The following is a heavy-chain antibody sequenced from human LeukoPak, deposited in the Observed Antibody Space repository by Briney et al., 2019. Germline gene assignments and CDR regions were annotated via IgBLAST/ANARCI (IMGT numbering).Heavy chain of an antibody. CDR3: ARRGFPTSPVGAFDI. J-gene: IGHJ3*02. V-gene: IGHV3-7*01. Sequence: GGSLRLSCAASGFTFTTYWMSWVRQAPGKGLEWVANIKQDGSEGYYVHSVEGRFVISRDNSKNSLYLQMNSLRAHDTAVYFCARRGFPTSPVGAFDIWGQGTMVIVPS. D-gene: IGHD3-22*01. CDR1: GFTFTTYW. CDR2: IKQDGSEG.